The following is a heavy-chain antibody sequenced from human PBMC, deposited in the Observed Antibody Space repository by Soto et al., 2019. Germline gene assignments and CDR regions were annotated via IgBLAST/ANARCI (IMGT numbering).Heavy chain of an antibody. Sequence: SVKVSCKASGGTFRNFAISWVRQAPGQGLEWMGGIIPIGVTRSYAQKFQGRVTITADESTSTAYMELGSLRSEDTAVYYCAKDLLGFGYTYAAVWGQGTTVTVFS. CDR1: GGTFRNFA. CDR3: AKDLLGFGYTYAAV. J-gene: IGHJ6*02. V-gene: IGHV1-69*13. CDR2: IIPIGVTR. D-gene: IGHD3-10*01.